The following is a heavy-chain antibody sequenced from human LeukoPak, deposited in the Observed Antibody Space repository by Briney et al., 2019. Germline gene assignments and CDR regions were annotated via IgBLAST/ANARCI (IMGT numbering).Heavy chain of an antibody. CDR3: ARGPNSNWSGLDF. J-gene: IGHJ4*02. V-gene: IGHV3-74*01. CDR2: ISPTGSTT. D-gene: IGHD6-6*01. CDR1: GFSFSGHW. Sequence: GGPLRLSCTASGFSFSGHWMHWARQLPGKGLVWVSRISPTGSTTSYADSVKGRFTVSRDNAKNTLYLQVNNLRAEDTAVYYCARGPNSNWSGLDFWGQGTLLTVSS.